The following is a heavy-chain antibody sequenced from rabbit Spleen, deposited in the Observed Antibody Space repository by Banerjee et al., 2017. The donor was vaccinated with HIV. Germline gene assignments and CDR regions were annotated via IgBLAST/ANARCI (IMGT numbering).Heavy chain of an antibody. Sequence: QLKESGGGLVQPGGSLKLSCKASGFDLNTYGVSWVRQAPGKGLEWIGYIDPVFGATYYATWVNGRFTISSQNAQNTLYLQLNSLTAADMATYFCVRGASSSGYYSLWGQGTLVTVS. V-gene: IGHV1S7*01. CDR2: IDPVFGAT. CDR1: GFDLNTYG. J-gene: IGHJ3*01. D-gene: IGHD1-1*01. CDR3: VRGASSSGYYSL.